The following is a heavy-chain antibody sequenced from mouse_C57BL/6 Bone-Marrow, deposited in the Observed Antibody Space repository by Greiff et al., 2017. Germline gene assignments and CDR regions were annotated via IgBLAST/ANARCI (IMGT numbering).Heavy chain of an antibody. V-gene: IGHV1-78*01. CDR1: GYTFTDHT. CDR3: ASPLRSFFDY. J-gene: IGHJ2*01. D-gene: IGHD1-1*01. Sequence: VQLQQSDAELVKPGASVKISCKVSGYTFTDHTIHWMKQRPDKGLEWIGYIYPRDGSTKYNAKFKGKATLTADNSSSTAYMQLNILTSEDSAFYFCASPLRSFFDYWGQGTTLTVSS. CDR2: IYPRDGST.